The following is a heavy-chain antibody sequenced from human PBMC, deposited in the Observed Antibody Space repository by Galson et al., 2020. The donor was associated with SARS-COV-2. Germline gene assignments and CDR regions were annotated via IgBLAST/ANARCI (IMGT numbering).Heavy chain of an antibody. Sequence: GGSLRLSCAASGFTFSDPYMDWVRQAPGKGLEWVGRTRHKANSYTTENAATVNCRFTISSDDSKNSLYLQMNSLKTEDTAVYYCASSVAGWSYYYGMDVLGQGTTVTVSS. D-gene: IGHD6-19*01. CDR1: GFTFSDPY. CDR2: TRHKANSYTT. V-gene: IGHV3-72*01. CDR3: ASSVAGWSYYYGMDV. J-gene: IGHJ6*02.